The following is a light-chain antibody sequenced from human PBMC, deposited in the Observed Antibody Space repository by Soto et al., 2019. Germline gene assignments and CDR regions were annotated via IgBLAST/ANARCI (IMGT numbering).Light chain of an antibody. CDR3: SSYTTGGSYV. CDR1: SRDVGGYNS. J-gene: IGLJ1*01. Sequence: QSALTQPASVSGSPGLSIAISCTGTSRDVGGYNSVSWYQQLPGKVPKLMIYDVSNRPSGVSNRFSGSKSGNTASLTISGLQAEDEGDYYCSSYTTGGSYVFGTGTKLTVL. CDR2: DVS. V-gene: IGLV2-14*01.